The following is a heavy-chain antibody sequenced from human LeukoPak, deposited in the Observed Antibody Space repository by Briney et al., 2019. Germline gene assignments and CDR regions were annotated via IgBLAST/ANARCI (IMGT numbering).Heavy chain of an antibody. J-gene: IGHJ4*02. CDR3: ASRSGSHFLM. CDR1: GHSFSSYS. V-gene: IGHV3-21*01. Sequence: PGGSLRLSCAASGHSFSSYSMNWVRQAPGKGLEWVSSISSSSSYIYHADSVKGRFTISRDNAKNSLYLQMNSLRAEDTAVYYCASRSGSHFLMWGQGTLVTVSS. D-gene: IGHD1-26*01. CDR2: ISSSSSYI.